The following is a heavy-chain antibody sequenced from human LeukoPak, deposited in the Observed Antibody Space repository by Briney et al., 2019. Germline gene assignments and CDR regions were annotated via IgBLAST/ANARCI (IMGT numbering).Heavy chain of an antibody. D-gene: IGHD2-2*01. Sequence: PGGSLRLSCAASGFTFSSYAMSWVRQAPGKGLEWVSAISGSGGSTYYADSVKGRFTISRDNSKNTLYLQMNSLRAEDTAGYYCANQEFCSSTSCEYFQHWGQGTLVTVSS. CDR1: GFTFSSYA. CDR2: ISGSGGST. J-gene: IGHJ1*01. V-gene: IGHV3-23*01. CDR3: ANQEFCSSTSCEYFQH.